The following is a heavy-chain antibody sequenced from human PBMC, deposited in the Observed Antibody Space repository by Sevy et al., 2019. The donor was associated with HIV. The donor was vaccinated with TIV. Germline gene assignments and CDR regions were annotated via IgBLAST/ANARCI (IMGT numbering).Heavy chain of an antibody. CDR1: GFTFNSYW. CDR2: IKQDGSQK. J-gene: IGHJ6*02. D-gene: IGHD5-12*01. CDR3: AREGSPYDTYYYYYGMDV. V-gene: IGHV3-7*01. Sequence: GGSLRLSCAASGFTFNSYWMSWVRQAPGNGLEWVANIKQDGSQKYYVDSVKGRFTISRDNSQNSLFLQMNTLRAEDTAVYYCAREGSPYDTYYYYYGMDVWGQGTTVTVSS.